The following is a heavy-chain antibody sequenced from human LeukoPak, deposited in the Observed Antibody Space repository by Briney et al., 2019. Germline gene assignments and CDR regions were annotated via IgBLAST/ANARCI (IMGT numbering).Heavy chain of an antibody. V-gene: IGHV4-39*07. CDR2: IHYSGST. J-gene: IGHJ3*01. CDR3: ARDLHIRSAWTDAFAF. D-gene: IGHD6-19*01. CDR1: GGSITISSYY. Sequence: SETLSLTCTVSGGSITISSYYWGWIRQPPGKGLEWIGNIHYSGSTYYNPSLKSRVTIPVDTSKNQFSLKLSSVTAADTAMYYCARDLHIRSAWTDAFAFWGQGTMVTVSS.